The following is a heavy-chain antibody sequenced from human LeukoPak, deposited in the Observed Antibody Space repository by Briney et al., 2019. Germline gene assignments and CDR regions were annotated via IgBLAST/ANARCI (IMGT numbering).Heavy chain of an antibody. J-gene: IGHJ4*02. D-gene: IGHD3-22*01. CDR2: IRYDGSNK. CDR1: GFTFSSYG. V-gene: IGHV3-30*02. CDR3: AKERLRITMIVVVITKGGSSGFDY. Sequence: GGSLRLSCAASGFTFSSYGMHWVRQAPGKGLEWVAFIRYDGSNKYYADSVKGRFTISRDNSKNTLYLQMNSLRAEDTAVYYCAKERLRITMIVVVITKGGSSGFDYWGQGTLVTVSS.